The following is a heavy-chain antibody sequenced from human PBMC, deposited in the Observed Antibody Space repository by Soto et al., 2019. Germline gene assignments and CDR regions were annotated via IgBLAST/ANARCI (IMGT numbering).Heavy chain of an antibody. V-gene: IGHV3-23*01. CDR3: AKGWEGGWYPFDY. CDR1: GFTFSSYA. Sequence: EVQLLESGGGLVQPGGSLRLSCAASGFTFSSYAMSWVRQAPGKGLEWVSAISGSGGSTYYADSVKGRFTISRDNSKNTRYLQMNSLRAEDTAVYYCAKGWEGGWYPFDYWGEGTLVTVSS. J-gene: IGHJ4*02. D-gene: IGHD6-19*01. CDR2: ISGSGGST.